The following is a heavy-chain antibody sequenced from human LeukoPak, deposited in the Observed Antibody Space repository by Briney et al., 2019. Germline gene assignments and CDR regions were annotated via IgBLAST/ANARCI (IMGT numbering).Heavy chain of an antibody. V-gene: IGHV4-30-2*01. D-gene: IGHD6-13*01. CDR2: IYHGGST. CDR3: ARDPPRYSSSWYGGDGY. Sequence: SETLSLTCTVSGGSISSGGYYWSWIRQPPGKGLEWIGYIYHGGSTYYNPSLKSRVTISVDRSKNQFSLKLSSVTAADTAVYYCARDPPRYSSSWYGGDGYWGQGTLVTVSS. CDR1: GGSISSGGYY. J-gene: IGHJ4*02.